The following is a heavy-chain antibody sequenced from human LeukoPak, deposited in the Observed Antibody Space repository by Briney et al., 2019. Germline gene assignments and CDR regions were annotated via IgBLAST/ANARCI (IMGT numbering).Heavy chain of an antibody. V-gene: IGHV1-18*01. CDR2: ISAYNGNT. CDR3: ARGAEERELLYFDY. CDR1: GYTVTSYG. D-gene: IGHD1-26*01. Sequence: ASVKVSCKASGYTVTSYGISWVRQAPGQGLEGRGWISAYNGNTNYAQKLQGRVTMTTDTSTSTAYMELRSLRSDDTDVSYCARGAEERELLYFDYWGQGHLVPVSS. J-gene: IGHJ4*02.